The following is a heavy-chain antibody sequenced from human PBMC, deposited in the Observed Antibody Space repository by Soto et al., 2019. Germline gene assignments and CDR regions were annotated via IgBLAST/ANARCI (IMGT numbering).Heavy chain of an antibody. D-gene: IGHD6-13*01. CDR2: IWYDGSNK. Sequence: QVQLVESGGGVVQPGRSLRLSCAASGFTFSSYGMHWVRQAPGKGLEWVAVIWYDGSNKYYADSVKGRFTISRDNSKNTLYLQMNSLRAEDTAVYYCARDDRYSSSWYGGSGDYWGQGTLVTVSS. V-gene: IGHV3-33*01. J-gene: IGHJ4*02. CDR3: ARDDRYSSSWYGGSGDY. CDR1: GFTFSSYG.